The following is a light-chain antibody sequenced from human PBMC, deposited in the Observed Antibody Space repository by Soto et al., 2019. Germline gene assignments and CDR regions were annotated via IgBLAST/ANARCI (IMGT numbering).Light chain of an antibody. Sequence: DIVMTQSPDSLAVSLGERATINCKSSQSVLYSSNNKNYLAWYQQKPGQPPKLLIYWASTRESGFPDRFSGSGSGTDFTITISSLQAEDVAVYYCQQYYSTPTFGQGTKVEIK. CDR1: QSVLYSSNNKNY. CDR2: WAS. CDR3: QQYYSTPT. J-gene: IGKJ1*01. V-gene: IGKV4-1*01.